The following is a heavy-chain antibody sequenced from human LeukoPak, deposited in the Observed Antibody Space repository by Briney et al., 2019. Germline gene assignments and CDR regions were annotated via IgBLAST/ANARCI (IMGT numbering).Heavy chain of an antibody. V-gene: IGHV4-59*01. Sequence: PSETLSLTCTVSGDPISSYYWSWIRQPPGKGLEWIGYIYYSGSTNYNPSLKSRVTISVDTSKNQFSLKLSSVTTADTAVYYCARDGYIYGTDYRGQGTLVTVSS. CDR2: IYYSGST. J-gene: IGHJ4*02. D-gene: IGHD5-18*01. CDR1: GDPISSYY. CDR3: ARDGYIYGTDY.